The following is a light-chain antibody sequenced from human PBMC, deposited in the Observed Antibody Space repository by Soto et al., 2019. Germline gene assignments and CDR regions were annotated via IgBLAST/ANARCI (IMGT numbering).Light chain of an antibody. CDR1: SSDVGGYNF. V-gene: IGLV2-14*01. Sequence: QSALTQPASVSGSPGQSITISCTGTSSDVGGYNFVSWYQQHPGKAPKLMIHGVSNRPSGVSNRFSGSKSGNTASLTISGLQAEDEADYYCSSYTSSYPLGVFGTGTKLTVL. CDR2: GVS. J-gene: IGLJ1*01. CDR3: SSYTSSYPLGV.